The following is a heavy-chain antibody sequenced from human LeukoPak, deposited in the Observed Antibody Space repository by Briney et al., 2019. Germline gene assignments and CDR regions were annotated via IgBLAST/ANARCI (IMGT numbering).Heavy chain of an antibody. J-gene: IGHJ4*02. CDR2: INHSGST. D-gene: IGHD1-14*01. Sequence: SETLSLTCAVYGGSFSGYYWSWIRQPPGKGLEWLGEINHSGSTNYNPSLKSRVTISVDTSKNQFSLKLSSVTAADTAVYCCARRGRITGTTKYYFDYWGQGTLVTVSS. CDR3: ARRGRITGTTKYYFDY. V-gene: IGHV4-34*01. CDR1: GGSFSGYY.